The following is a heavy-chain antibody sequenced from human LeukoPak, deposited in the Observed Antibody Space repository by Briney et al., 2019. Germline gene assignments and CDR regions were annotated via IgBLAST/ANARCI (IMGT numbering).Heavy chain of an antibody. CDR3: ARHEGDSSGYFAWYFDL. D-gene: IGHD3-22*01. Sequence: SETLSLTCAVYGGSFSGPYWSWIRQPPGKGLEWIGEINHTGRTYYKPSLKSRVTISVDTSKNQFSLKLSSVTAADTAVYYCARHEGDSSGYFAWYFDLWGRGTLVTVSS. V-gene: IGHV4-34*01. CDR1: GGSFSGPY. J-gene: IGHJ2*01. CDR2: INHTGRT.